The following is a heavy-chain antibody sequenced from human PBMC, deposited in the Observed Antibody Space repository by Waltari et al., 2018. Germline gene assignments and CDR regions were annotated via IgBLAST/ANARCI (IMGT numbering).Heavy chain of an antibody. CDR2: INHSGST. J-gene: IGHJ6*02. CDR3: ARGLGCSSTSCYAPFEYYGMDV. V-gene: IGHV4-34*01. D-gene: IGHD2-2*01. CDR1: GGSFSGYS. Sequence: QVQLQQWGAGLLKPSETLSLTCAVYGGSFSGYSWSWIRQPPGKGLEWIGEINHSGSTNYNPSLKSRVTISVDTSKNQFSLKLSSVTAADTAVYYCARGLGCSSTSCYAPFEYYGMDVWGQGTTVTVSS.